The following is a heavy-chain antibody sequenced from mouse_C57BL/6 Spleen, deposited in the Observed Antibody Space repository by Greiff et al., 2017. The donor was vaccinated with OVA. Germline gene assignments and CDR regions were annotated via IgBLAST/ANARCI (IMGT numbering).Heavy chain of an antibody. Sequence: EVKLQESGPELVKPGASVKISCKASGYSFTDYNMNWVKQSNGKSLEWIGVINPNYGTTSYNQKFKGKATLTVDQSSSTAYMQLNSLTSEDSAVEYGARIDWEGAFFDYWGQGTTLTVSS. CDR3: ARIDWEGAFFDY. CDR1: GYSFTDYN. V-gene: IGHV1-39*01. D-gene: IGHD4-1*01. J-gene: IGHJ2*01. CDR2: INPNYGTT.